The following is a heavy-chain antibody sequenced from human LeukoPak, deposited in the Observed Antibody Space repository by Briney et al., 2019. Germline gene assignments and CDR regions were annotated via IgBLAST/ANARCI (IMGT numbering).Heavy chain of an antibody. V-gene: IGHV4-30-4*01. D-gene: IGHD2-2*01. J-gene: IGHJ3*02. CDR1: GGSISSGDYY. CDR2: IYYSGTA. Sequence: PSQTLSLTCTVSGGSISSGDYYWSWIRQPPGKGLEWIGYIYYSGTAYYNPSLKSRVSISVDTSKNQFSLKLSSVTAADTAVYYCARDPHPYFCSSISCYENAFDIWGQGIMVTVSS. CDR3: ARDPHPYFCSSISCYENAFDI.